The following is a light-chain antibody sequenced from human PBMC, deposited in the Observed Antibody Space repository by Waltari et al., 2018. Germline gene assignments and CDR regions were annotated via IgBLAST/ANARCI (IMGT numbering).Light chain of an antibody. V-gene: IGLV2-23*02. J-gene: IGLJ3*02. CDR3: CSYAGSTTWV. CDR2: EVT. CDR1: SSDVGGYNL. Sequence: QSALTQPASVSGCPGQSITISCTGTSSDVGGYNLVSWYQQHPGKAPKLLIYEVTKRPSWVSNRCSGPKSGNTASLTVSWLRAEDEADYYCCSYAGSTTWVFGGGTKLTVL.